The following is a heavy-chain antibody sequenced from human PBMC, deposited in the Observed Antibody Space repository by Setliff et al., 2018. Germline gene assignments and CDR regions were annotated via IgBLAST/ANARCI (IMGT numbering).Heavy chain of an antibody. J-gene: IGHJ4*02. V-gene: IGHV1-18*01. CDR3: ARDLSTTVMTRSWYYFDY. Sequence: GASVKVSCKDSGYTFATYGISWVRQAPGQGLEWMGWISPYNSNTNYAQNFQGRVTMTTDTSTSTAYMELRSLRSDDTAMYYCARDLSTTVMTRSWYYFDYWGQGTLVTAPQ. D-gene: IGHD4-17*01. CDR2: ISPYNSNT. CDR1: GYTFATYG.